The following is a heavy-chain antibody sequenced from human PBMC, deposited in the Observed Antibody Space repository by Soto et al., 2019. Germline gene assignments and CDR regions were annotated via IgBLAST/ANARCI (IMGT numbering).Heavy chain of an antibody. J-gene: IGHJ6*02. Sequence: QARLVQSGAEEKKPGASVIVSCKGSGFTFTSYVIHWLRQAPGQRLELMGSINGGNVQTEVSQNFQGRDAIIRETAATTANMELRSLRPEDTAVYYCSRTYLWLGGKYYGMVLWGQGTTVTVSS. V-gene: IGHV1-3*05. CDR2: INGGNVQT. CDR1: GFTFTSYV. D-gene: IGHD3-16*01. CDR3: SRTYLWLGGKYYGMVL.